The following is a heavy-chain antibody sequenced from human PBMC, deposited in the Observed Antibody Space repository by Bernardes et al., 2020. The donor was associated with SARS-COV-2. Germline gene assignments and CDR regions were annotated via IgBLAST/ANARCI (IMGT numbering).Heavy chain of an antibody. CDR2: INTDGSTT. V-gene: IGHV3-74*01. CDR1: GSTFSGYW. CDR3: GRNYYYDSGSYGNYFDY. D-gene: IGHD3-10*01. J-gene: IGHJ4*02. Sequence: GGSLRLSCAASGSTFSGYWLHWVRQAPGKGLVWVSHINTDGSTTIYADPVKGRFTISRDNAKNTLYLQMNSMRAEDTAVYYCGRNYYYDSGSYGNYFDYWGQGTLVTVSS.